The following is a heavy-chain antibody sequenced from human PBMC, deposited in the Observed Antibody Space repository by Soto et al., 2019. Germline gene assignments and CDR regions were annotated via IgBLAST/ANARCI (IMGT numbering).Heavy chain of an antibody. CDR1: GYTFTGYY. CDR2: INPNSGGT. V-gene: IGHV1-2*04. CDR3: ARGANCSGGSCNDYYYYYYMDV. Sequence: QVQLVQSGAEVKKPGASVKVSCKASGYTFTGYYMHWVRQAPGQGLGWMGWINPNSGGTNYAQKFQGWVTMTRDTSISTAYMELSRLRSDDTAVYYCARGANCSGGSCNDYYYYYYMDVWGKGTTVTVSS. D-gene: IGHD2-15*01. J-gene: IGHJ6*03.